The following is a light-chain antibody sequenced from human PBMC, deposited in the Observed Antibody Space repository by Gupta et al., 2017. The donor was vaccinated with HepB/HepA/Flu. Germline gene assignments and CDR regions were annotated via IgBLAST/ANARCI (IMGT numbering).Light chain of an antibody. CDR1: QSVSSN. J-gene: IGKJ1*01. CDR2: GAS. CDR3: QQYNNWPWT. Sequence: EIVMTQSPATLHVSQGERATLSCRASQSVSSNLAWYQQKPGQAPRLLIYGASTRATGIPARFSGSGSGTEFTLTISSLQSEDFAVYYCQQYNNWPWTFGQGTKVEIK. V-gene: IGKV3-15*01.